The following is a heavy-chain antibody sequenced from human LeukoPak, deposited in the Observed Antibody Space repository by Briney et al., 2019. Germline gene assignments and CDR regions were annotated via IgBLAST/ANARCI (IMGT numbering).Heavy chain of an antibody. CDR2: ISSSSSYI. V-gene: IGHV3-21*01. Sequence: PGGSLRLSCAASGFTFSSYSMNWVRQAPGKGLEWVSSISSSSSYIYYAGSVKGRFTISRDNAKNSLYLQMNSLRAEDTAVYYCARWDSIAAAGYYYYGMDVWGQGTTVTVSS. D-gene: IGHD6-13*01. CDR1: GFTFSSYS. CDR3: ARWDSIAAAGYYYYGMDV. J-gene: IGHJ6*02.